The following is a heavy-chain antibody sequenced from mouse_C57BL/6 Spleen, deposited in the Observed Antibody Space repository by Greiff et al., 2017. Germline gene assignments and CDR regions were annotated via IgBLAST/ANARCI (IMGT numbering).Heavy chain of an antibody. CDR3: ARRGDGSRDYDMDY. CDR1: GYTFTSYW. CDR2: IDPSDSYT. J-gene: IGHJ4*01. Sequence: VQLQQPGAELVRPGTSVKLSCKASGYTFTSYWMHWVKQRPGQGLEWIGVIDPSDSYTNYNQKFKGKATLTVDTSSSTAYMQLSSLTSEDSAVYYCARRGDGSRDYDMDYWGQGTSVTVSS. D-gene: IGHD1-1*01. V-gene: IGHV1-59*01.